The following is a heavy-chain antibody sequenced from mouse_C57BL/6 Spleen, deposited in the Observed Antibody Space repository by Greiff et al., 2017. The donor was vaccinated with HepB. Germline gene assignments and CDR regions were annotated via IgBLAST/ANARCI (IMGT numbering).Heavy chain of an antibody. V-gene: IGHV5-9-1*02. CDR3: TKVYGSSFLYWYFDV. Sequence: EVQLVESGEGLVKPGGSLKLSCAASGFTFSSYAMSWVRQTPEKRLEWVAYISSGGDYIYYADTVKGRFTISRDNARNTLYLQMSSRKSEDTAMYYCTKVYGSSFLYWYFDVWGTGTTVTVSS. CDR2: ISSGGDYI. D-gene: IGHD1-1*01. J-gene: IGHJ1*03. CDR1: GFTFSSYA.